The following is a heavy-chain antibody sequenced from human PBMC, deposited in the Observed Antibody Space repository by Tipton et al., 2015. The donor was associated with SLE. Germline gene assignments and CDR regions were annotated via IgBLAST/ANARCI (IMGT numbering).Heavy chain of an antibody. CDR1: GGSISSYY. J-gene: IGHJ6*03. V-gene: IGHV4-59*08. CDR3: ARRTPYYYYMDV. CDR2: IYYSGST. Sequence: TLSLTCTVSGGSISSYYWSWIRQPPGKGLEWIGYIYYSGSTNYNPSLKSRVTISVDTSKNQFSLKLRSVTAADTAVYYCARRTPYYYYMDVWGKGTTVTVSS.